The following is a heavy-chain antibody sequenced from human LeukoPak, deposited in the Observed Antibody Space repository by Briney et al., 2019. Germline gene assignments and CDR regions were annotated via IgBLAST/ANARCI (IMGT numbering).Heavy chain of an antibody. V-gene: IGHV1-2*06. CDR2: IIPNRGGT. D-gene: IGHD3-22*01. CDR1: GFTFTGYD. CDR3: ARDSDSSGYSVDY. J-gene: IGHJ4*02. Sequence: ASVKVSCKAPGFTFTGYDIHWVRQAPGQGLEWMGRIIPNRGGTNHAQKFQGRVTMTRDTSISTAYMELSGLRSDDTAVYYCARDSDSSGYSVDYWGQGTLVTVSS.